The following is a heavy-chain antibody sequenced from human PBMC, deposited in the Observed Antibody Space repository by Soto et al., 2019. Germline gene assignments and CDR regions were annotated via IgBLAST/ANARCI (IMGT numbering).Heavy chain of an antibody. Sequence: PGGSLRLSCAASGFTFSSYAMSWVRQAPGKGLEWVSAISGSGGSTYYADSVKGRFTISRDNSKNTLYLQMNSLRAEDTAVYYCAKDYFSTGYYYGFDYCGQGTLVTVSS. CDR3: AKDYFSTGYYYGFDY. CDR1: GFTFSSYA. J-gene: IGHJ4*02. D-gene: IGHD3-22*01. V-gene: IGHV3-23*01. CDR2: ISGSGGST.